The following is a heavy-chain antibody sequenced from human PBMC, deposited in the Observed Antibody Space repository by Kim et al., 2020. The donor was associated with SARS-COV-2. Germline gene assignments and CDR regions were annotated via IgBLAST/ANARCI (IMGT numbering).Heavy chain of an antibody. V-gene: IGHV3-48*04. CDR1: GFSFGKYS. Sequence: GGSLRLSCAASGFSFGKYSMNWVRQAPGKGLEWVSYISIGSSPIYHGDSVKGRFTISRHDAKNSLYLQMNSLRAEDSAVYYCVRGTAGVGYYYYGMDVWG. CDR3: VRGTAGVGYYYYGMDV. CDR2: ISIGSSPI. J-gene: IGHJ6*01. D-gene: IGHD6-13*01.